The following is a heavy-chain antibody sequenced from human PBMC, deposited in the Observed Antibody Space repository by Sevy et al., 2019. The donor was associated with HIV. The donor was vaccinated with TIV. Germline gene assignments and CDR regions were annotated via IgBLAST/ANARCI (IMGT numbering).Heavy chain of an antibody. CDR1: GFTLSNYW. CDR3: ARDLFSGSYYENY. D-gene: IGHD1-26*01. J-gene: IGHJ4*02. Sequence: GGSLRLSCAASGFTLSNYWMSWVRQAPGKGLEWVANIKQDGSDKYYVDSVKGRFTIPRDNAKNSLYLQRNSLRAEDTAVYYCARDLFSGSYYENYWGQGTLVTVSS. V-gene: IGHV3-7*01. CDR2: IKQDGSDK.